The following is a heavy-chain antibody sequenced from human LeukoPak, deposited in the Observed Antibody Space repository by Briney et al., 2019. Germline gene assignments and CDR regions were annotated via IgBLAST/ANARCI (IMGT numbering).Heavy chain of an antibody. D-gene: IGHD3-3*01. J-gene: IGHJ3*02. CDR3: AITIFGVALDAFDI. CDR2: INTNTGNP. CDR1: GYTFTSYA. Sequence: ASVKVSCKASGYTFTSYAMNWVRQAPGQGLEWMGWINTNTGNPTYAQGFTGRFVFSLDTSVSTAYLQISSLKAEDTAVYYCAITIFGVALDAFDIWGQGTMVTVSS. V-gene: IGHV7-4-1*02.